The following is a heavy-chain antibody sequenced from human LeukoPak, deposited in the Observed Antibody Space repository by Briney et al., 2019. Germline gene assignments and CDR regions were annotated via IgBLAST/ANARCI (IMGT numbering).Heavy chain of an antibody. CDR2: INWNGGGT. D-gene: IGHD2-15*01. Sequence: GGSLRLSCAASGFTFSSYGMSWVRQVPGKGLEWVSGINWNGGGTAYADSVKGRFSISRDNAKNSLNLQMNSLRVEDTALYYCARGLDCSGGSCFYFDYWGQGTLVTVSS. CDR1: GFTFSSYG. V-gene: IGHV3-20*04. J-gene: IGHJ4*02. CDR3: ARGLDCSGGSCFYFDY.